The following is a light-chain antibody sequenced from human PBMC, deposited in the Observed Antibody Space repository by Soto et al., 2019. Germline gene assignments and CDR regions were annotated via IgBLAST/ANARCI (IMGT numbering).Light chain of an antibody. CDR1: QSLIHSDGNTY. CDR2: KVS. V-gene: IGKV2-24*01. CDR3: MQTTQFPLT. Sequence: DIVMTQTPLSSPVTLGQPASISCRSSQSLIHSDGNTYLSWFQQRPGQPPRLLIYKVSIRFSGVPDRVSGSGAGTDFTLKISRVEAEDVGVYYCMQTTQFPLTFGGGTKVEIK. J-gene: IGKJ4*01.